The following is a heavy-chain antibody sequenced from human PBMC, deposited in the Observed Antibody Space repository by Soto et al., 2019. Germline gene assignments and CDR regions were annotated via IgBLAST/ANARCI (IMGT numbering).Heavy chain of an antibody. D-gene: IGHD3-10*01. CDR3: ASLYYYGSGSYPFDY. Sequence: GESLKISCKGSGYSFTSYWISWVRQMPGKGLEWMGRIDPSDSYTNYSPSFQGHVTISADKSISTAYLQWSSLKASDTAMYYCASLYYYGSGSYPFDYWGQGTLVTVS. J-gene: IGHJ4*02. V-gene: IGHV5-10-1*01. CDR1: GYSFTSYW. CDR2: IDPSDSYT.